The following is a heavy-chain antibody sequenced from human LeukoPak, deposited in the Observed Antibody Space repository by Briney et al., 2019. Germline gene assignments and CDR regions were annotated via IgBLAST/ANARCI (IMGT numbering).Heavy chain of an antibody. D-gene: IGHD6-13*01. V-gene: IGHV3-30-3*01. J-gene: IGHJ4*02. Sequence: PGGSLRLSCAASGFTFSSYAMHWVRQAPGKGLEWVAVISYDGSNKYYADSVKGRFTISRDNAKNSLYLQMNSLRAEDTAVYYCARDPSYSSSSADYWGQGTLVTVSS. CDR2: ISYDGSNK. CDR3: ARDPSYSSSSADY. CDR1: GFTFSSYA.